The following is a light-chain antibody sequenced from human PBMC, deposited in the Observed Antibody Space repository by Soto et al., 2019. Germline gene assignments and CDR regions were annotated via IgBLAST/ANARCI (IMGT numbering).Light chain of an antibody. CDR3: HQECTAPPLT. CDR2: GAS. CDR1: QSVSSSY. J-gene: IGKJ4*02. Sequence: EFVLTQSPGTLSFSPGERATLSCRASQSVSSSYLAWYQQKPGQYPRILIYGASTRATGIPDRFSGSGSGTDFTRTNSSLEPEDFGVYYCHQECTAPPLTFGGGTKVEIK. V-gene: IGKV3-20*01.